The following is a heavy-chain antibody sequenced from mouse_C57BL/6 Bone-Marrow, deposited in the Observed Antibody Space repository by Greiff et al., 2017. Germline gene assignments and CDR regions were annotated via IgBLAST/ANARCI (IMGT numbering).Heavy chain of an antibody. CDR2: IYPRSGNT. CDR1: GYTFTSYG. Sequence: QVQLQQSGAELARPGASVKLSCKASGYTFTSYGISWVKQRTGQGLEWIGEIYPRSGNTYYNDKFKGKATLTADKSSSTAYMELRSLTSEDSAVYFCARSTVVAIPRYWGQGTSVTVSS. V-gene: IGHV1-81*01. D-gene: IGHD1-1*01. CDR3: ARSTVVAIPRY. J-gene: IGHJ4*01.